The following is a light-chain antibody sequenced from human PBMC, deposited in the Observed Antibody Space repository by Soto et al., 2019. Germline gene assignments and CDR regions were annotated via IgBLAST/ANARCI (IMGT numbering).Light chain of an antibody. CDR2: ETS. V-gene: IGKV1-5*03. J-gene: IGKJ3*01. CDR1: QSISGW. CDR3: QQHNIYPFT. Sequence: DIQMTQSPSTLSASVGDRVTITCRASQSISGWLAWYQQKPGTAPKLLIFETSRVKSGVSSRFSGSSSGTEFTLTISSLQPDDFAVYYCQQHNIYPFTFVPGTKVDVK.